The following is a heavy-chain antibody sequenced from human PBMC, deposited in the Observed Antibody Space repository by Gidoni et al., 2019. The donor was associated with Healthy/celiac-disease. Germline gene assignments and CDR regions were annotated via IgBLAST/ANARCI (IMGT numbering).Heavy chain of an antibody. CDR3: ARDKRDILTGYYSYMDV. V-gene: IGHV1-3*01. CDR1: GYTVNSYA. Sequence: QVQLVQAGAEVKKPGASGKVYCKASGYTVNSYAMHWGRQAPGPRLEWMGWINAGNGNTKYSQKFQGRVTITRDTSASTAYMELSSLRSEDTAVYYCARDKRDILTGYYSYMDVWGKGTTVTVSS. CDR2: INAGNGNT. D-gene: IGHD3-9*01. J-gene: IGHJ6*03.